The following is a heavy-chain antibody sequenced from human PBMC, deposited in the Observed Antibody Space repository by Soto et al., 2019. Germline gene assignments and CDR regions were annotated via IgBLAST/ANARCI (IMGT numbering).Heavy chain of an antibody. V-gene: IGHV4-30-4*01. D-gene: IGHD3-22*01. CDR3: ARDLYGVDRSGYHDGEYDPFDI. Sequence: QVQLQESGPGLVKPSQTLSLTCTVSGGSISSGDYYWSWIRQPPGKGLEWIGYIYYSVSTYYNPSIKSRVTIAVDTSMNQFSLNLSSVTAADTAVYYCARDLYGVDRSGYHDGEYDPFDIWGQGTIVTLSS. CDR1: GGSISSGDYY. CDR2: IYYSVST. J-gene: IGHJ3*02.